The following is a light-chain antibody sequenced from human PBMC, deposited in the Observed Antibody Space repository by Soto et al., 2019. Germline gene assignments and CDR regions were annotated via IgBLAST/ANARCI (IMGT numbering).Light chain of an antibody. CDR3: QQYNSFSSGYT. Sequence: DIQMTQSPSTLSASVGDRVTITCRAIQSISSWLAWYQQKPGKAPKLMIYKASSLESGVPSRFSGSGSGTEFTLTISSLQPEDFATYYCQQYNSFSSGYTFGQGTKLE. CDR1: QSISSW. CDR2: KAS. V-gene: IGKV1-5*03. J-gene: IGKJ2*01.